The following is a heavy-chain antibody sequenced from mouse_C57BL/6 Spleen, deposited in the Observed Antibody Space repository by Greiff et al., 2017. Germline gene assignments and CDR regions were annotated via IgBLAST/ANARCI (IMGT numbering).Heavy chain of an antibody. CDR3: AREESNGFAY. J-gene: IGHJ3*01. CDR2: IDPSDSYT. CDR1: GYTSTSYW. D-gene: IGHD2-5*01. Sequence: QVQLQQPGAELVRPGTSVKLSCKASGYTSTSYWMHWVKQRPGQGLEWIGVIDPSDSYTNYNQKFKGKATLTVDTSSSTAYMQLSSLTSEDSAVYYCAREESNGFAYWGQGTLVTVSA. V-gene: IGHV1-59*01.